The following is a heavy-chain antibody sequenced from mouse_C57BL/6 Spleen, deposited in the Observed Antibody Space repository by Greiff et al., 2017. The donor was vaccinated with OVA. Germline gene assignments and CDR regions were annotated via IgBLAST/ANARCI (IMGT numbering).Heavy chain of an antibody. J-gene: IGHJ3*01. V-gene: IGHV2-3*01. D-gene: IGHD2-3*01. CDR1: GFSLTSYG. Sequence: VMLVESGPGLVAPSQSLSITCTFSGFSLTSYGVSWVRHTPGTGLEWLGVIWGDGSTHYHSALLSRLRISKDKAKRQVFLKLNSLQTDDTATYYCANNDPRGRFAYWGQGTLVTVSA. CDR3: ANNDPRGRFAY. CDR2: IWGDGST.